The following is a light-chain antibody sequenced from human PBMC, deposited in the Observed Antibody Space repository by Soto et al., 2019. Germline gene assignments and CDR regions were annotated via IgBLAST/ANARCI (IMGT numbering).Light chain of an antibody. J-gene: IGLJ1*01. CDR2: DVN. V-gene: IGLV2-11*01. CDR1: SSDVGGYKY. Sequence: QSVLTRPRSVSGSPGQSVTISCTGTSSDVGGYKYVSWYQQHPGKAPKVIIFDVNKRPSGVPGRFSGSKSGNTASLTISGLQTEDDADYYCCSYTGSFYIFGTGTKVTVL. CDR3: CSYTGSFYI.